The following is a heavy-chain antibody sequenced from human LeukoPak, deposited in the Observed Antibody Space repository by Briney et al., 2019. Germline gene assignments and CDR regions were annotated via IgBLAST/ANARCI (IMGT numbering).Heavy chain of an antibody. J-gene: IGHJ4*02. CDR3: ARDDNWGFDY. Sequence: GGSLRLSCAASGFAFSDFSMNWVRQAPGKGLEWVANTRGSGSGMGSGNYYAVSVKGRFTISRDGAKNSLYLQMNSLRAEDTAFYYCARDDNWGFDYWGQGALVTVSS. CDR2: TRGSGSGMGSGN. D-gene: IGHD7-27*01. CDR1: GFAFSDFS. V-gene: IGHV3-21*05.